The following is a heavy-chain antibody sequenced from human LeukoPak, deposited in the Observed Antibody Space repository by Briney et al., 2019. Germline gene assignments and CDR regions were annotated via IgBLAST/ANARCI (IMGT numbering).Heavy chain of an antibody. V-gene: IGHV3-33*08. CDR1: GFTFSSYG. Sequence: PAGGSLRLSCAASGFTFSSYGMHWVRQAPGKGLEWVAVIWYDGSNKYYADSVKGRFTISRDNSKNTLYLQMNSLRAEDTAVYYCARAGLDYYDSSGHDAFDIWGQGTMVTVSS. J-gene: IGHJ3*02. CDR3: ARAGLDYYDSSGHDAFDI. D-gene: IGHD3-22*01. CDR2: IWYDGSNK.